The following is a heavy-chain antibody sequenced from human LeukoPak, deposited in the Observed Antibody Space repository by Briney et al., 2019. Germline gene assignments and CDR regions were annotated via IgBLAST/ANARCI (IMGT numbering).Heavy chain of an antibody. Sequence: GGSLRLSCAASGFTFSSYSMYWVRQAPGKGLEWVSYISSGSNTIYYADSVKGRFTISRDNAKNSLYLQMNSLRAEDTAVYYCARDRGDWLPRDIDYWGQGTLVTVSS. CDR3: ARDRGDWLPRDIDY. D-gene: IGHD2-21*02. V-gene: IGHV3-48*01. CDR1: GFTFSSYS. CDR2: ISSGSNTI. J-gene: IGHJ4*02.